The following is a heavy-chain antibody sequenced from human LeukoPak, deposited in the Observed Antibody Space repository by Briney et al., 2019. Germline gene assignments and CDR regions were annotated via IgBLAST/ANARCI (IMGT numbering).Heavy chain of an antibody. CDR1: GYTLTELS. Sequence: ASVKVSCKVSGYTLTELSMHWVRQAPGKGLEWMGGFDPEDGETIYAQKFQGRVTMTEDTSTDTAYMELSSLRSEDTAMYYYATGVSGSYYESAYWGQGTLDTVSS. CDR3: ATGVSGSYYESAY. V-gene: IGHV1-24*01. CDR2: FDPEDGET. D-gene: IGHD1-26*01. J-gene: IGHJ4*02.